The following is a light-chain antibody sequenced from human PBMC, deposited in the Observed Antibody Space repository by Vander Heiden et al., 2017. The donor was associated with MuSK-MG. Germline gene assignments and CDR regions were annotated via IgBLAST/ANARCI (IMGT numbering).Light chain of an antibody. CDR2: EAS. J-gene: IGKJ1*01. CDR3: QQYTSYPWT. Sequence: DIKLTQTPSNMPAAVGDRVTITCRASQSISSWLALYQQKPGNATKILIYEASSLESGVPSRFSGSGSGTKFTITISSLQPDDFAAYYCQQYTSYPWTFGQGTKVEIK. V-gene: IGKV1-5*03. CDR1: QSISSW.